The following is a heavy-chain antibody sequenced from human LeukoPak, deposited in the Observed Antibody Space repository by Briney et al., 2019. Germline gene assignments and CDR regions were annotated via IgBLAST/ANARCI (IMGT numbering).Heavy chain of an antibody. CDR2: INPSGGST. V-gene: IGHV1-46*01. D-gene: IGHD6-13*01. J-gene: IGHJ5*02. CDR3: ARQGYSSSWSRGWSDP. Sequence: ASVKVSCKASGYTFTSYYMHWVRQAPGQGLEWMGIINPSGGSTSYAQKFQGRVTMTRDTSTSTVYMELSSLRSEDTAVYYCARQGYSSSWSRGWSDPWGQGTLVTVSS. CDR1: GYTFTSYY.